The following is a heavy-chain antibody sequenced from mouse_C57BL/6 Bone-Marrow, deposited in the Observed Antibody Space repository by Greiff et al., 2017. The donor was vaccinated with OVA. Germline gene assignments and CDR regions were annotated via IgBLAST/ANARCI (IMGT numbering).Heavy chain of an antibody. CDR3: TITMDY. CDR1: GYAFSSSW. J-gene: IGHJ4*01. Sequence: QVQLQQSGPELVKPGASVKISCKASGYAFSSSWMNWVKQRPGKGLEWIGRIYPGDGDTNYNGKFKGKATLTADKSSSTAYMQLRSLTSEDSAVYFCTITMDYWGQGTSVTVSS. V-gene: IGHV1-82*01. CDR2: IYPGDGDT. D-gene: IGHD1-1*01.